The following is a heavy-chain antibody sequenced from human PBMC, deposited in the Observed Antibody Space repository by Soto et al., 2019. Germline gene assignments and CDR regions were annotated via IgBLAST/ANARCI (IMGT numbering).Heavy chain of an antibody. CDR3: ARFDFWSGYYRAHLGYYGMDV. J-gene: IGHJ6*02. V-gene: IGHV4-34*01. D-gene: IGHD3-3*01. Sequence: LPLTCAVFGGAFSGDYGSWIRLAPGKGLEWIGEINHSGSTNYNPSLKSRVTISVDTSKNQFSLKLSSVTAADTAVYYCARFDFWSGYYRAHLGYYGMDVWGQGTTVTVSS. CDR1: GGAFSGDY. CDR2: INHSGST.